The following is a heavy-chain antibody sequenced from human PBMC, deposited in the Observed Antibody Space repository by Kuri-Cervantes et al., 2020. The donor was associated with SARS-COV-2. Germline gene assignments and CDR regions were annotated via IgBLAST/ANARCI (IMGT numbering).Heavy chain of an antibody. CDR1: GFTFSSYA. CDR3: AKDRDGYTLDAFDI. CDR2: ISYDGSNK. V-gene: IGHV3-30*04. Sequence: GGSLRLSCAASGFTFSSYAMHWVRQAPGKGLEWVAVISYDGSNKCYADSVKGRFTISRDNSKNTLYLQMNSLRAEDTAVYYCAKDRDGYTLDAFDIWGQGTMVTVSS. J-gene: IGHJ3*02. D-gene: IGHD5-24*01.